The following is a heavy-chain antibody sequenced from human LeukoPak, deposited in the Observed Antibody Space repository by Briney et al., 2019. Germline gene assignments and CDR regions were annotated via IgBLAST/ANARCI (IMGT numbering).Heavy chain of an antibody. CDR3: ARYNIAAADMTYFDY. Sequence: GGSLRLSCAASGFTFSSYGMHWVRQAPGKGLEWVAVIWYDGSNKYYADSVKGRFTIPRDNSKNTLYLQMNSLRAEDTAVYYCARYNIAAADMTYFDYWGQGTLVTVSS. J-gene: IGHJ4*02. CDR1: GFTFSSYG. V-gene: IGHV3-33*01. CDR2: IWYDGSNK. D-gene: IGHD6-13*01.